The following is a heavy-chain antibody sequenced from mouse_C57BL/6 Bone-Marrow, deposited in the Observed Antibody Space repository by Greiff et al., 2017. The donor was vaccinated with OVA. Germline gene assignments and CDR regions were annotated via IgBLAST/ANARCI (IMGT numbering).Heavy chain of an antibody. J-gene: IGHJ1*03. Sequence: EVQVVESEGGLVQPGSSMKLSCTASGFTFSDYYMAWVRQVPEKGLEWVANINHDGSSTYYLDSLKSRFIFSRDNAKDILYLQMSSLKSEDTATYYCAKVCDGYYFDDWGKGTTVTVSS. CDR1: GFTFSDYY. D-gene: IGHD2-3*01. CDR2: INHDGSST. V-gene: IGHV5-16*01. CDR3: AKVCDGYYFDD.